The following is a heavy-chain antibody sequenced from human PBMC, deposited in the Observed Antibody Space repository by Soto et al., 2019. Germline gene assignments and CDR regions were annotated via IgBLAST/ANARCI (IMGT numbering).Heavy chain of an antibody. CDR1: GGSISSYY. V-gene: IGHV4-59*08. CDR3: ARHAGNLFDY. CDR2: IYYSGST. J-gene: IGHJ4*02. D-gene: IGHD6-13*01. Sequence: PSETLSLTCTVSGGSISSYYWSWIRQPPGKGLEWIGYIYYSGSTNYNPSLKSRVTISVDTSKNQFSLKLSSVTATDTAVYYCARHAGNLFDYWGQGTLVTVSS.